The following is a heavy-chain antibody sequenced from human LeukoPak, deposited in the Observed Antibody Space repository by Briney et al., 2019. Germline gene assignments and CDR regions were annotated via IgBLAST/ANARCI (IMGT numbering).Heavy chain of an antibody. CDR3: ASKPGYYDSSGYYRDY. V-gene: IGHV3-11*01. CDR2: ISSSGSTI. D-gene: IGHD3-22*01. CDR1: GFTFSDYY. J-gene: IGHJ4*02. Sequence: GGSLRLSCVASGFTFSDYYMSWIRQAPGKGLEWVSYISSSGSTIYYADSVKGRFTISRDNAKNSLYLQMNSLRAEDTAVYYCASKPGYYDSSGYYRDYWGQGTLVTVSS.